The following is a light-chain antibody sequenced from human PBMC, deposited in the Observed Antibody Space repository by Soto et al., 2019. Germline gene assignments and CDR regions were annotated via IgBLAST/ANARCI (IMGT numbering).Light chain of an antibody. Sequence: EIVLTQSPATLSVSPGERVTLSCRASQSLTNSFMAWYQQKPGQAPRLLIYDTSSRASGIPDRFSGSGSGTDFTLTISRLETEDFAVFYCQQYGTSEIIFGQGTRLEIK. V-gene: IGKV3-20*01. CDR2: DTS. CDR3: QQYGTSEII. J-gene: IGKJ5*01. CDR1: QSLTNSF.